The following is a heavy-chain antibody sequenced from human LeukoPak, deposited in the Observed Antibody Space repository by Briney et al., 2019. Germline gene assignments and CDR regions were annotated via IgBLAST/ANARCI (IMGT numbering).Heavy chain of an antibody. Sequence: SETLSLTCTVSGGSISSYYWSWIRQPAGKGLELIGRIYTSGTTNYNPSLKSRVTISVDTSKNQFSLKLSSVTAADTAVYYCARAGNRRLHWFDPWGQGTLVTVSS. J-gene: IGHJ5*02. D-gene: IGHD2/OR15-2a*01. CDR1: GGSISSYY. CDR3: ARAGNRRLHWFDP. CDR2: IYTSGTT. V-gene: IGHV4-4*07.